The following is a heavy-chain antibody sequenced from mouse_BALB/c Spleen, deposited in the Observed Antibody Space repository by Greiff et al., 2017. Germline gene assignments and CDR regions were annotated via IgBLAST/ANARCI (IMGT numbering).Heavy chain of an antibody. J-gene: IGHJ4*01. D-gene: IGHD1-2*01. V-gene: IGHV5-17*02. Sequence: EVKLMESGGGLVQPGGSRKLSCAASGFTFSSFGMHWVRQAPEKGLEWVAYISSGSSTIYYADTVKGRFTISRDNPKNTLFLQMTSLRSEDTAMYYCARKGLITTATGAMDYWGQGTSVTVSS. CDR3: ARKGLITTATGAMDY. CDR1: GFTFSSFG. CDR2: ISSGSSTI.